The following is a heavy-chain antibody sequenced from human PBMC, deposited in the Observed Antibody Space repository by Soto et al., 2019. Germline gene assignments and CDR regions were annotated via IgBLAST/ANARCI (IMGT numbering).Heavy chain of an antibody. CDR1: GGTFSSYT. V-gene: IGHV1-69*02. D-gene: IGHD1-26*01. CDR3: ARARGADYYYYGMDV. J-gene: IGHJ6*02. CDR2: IIPILGIE. Sequence: SVKVSCKASGGTFSSYTIILVRQAPGQGLEWMGRIIPILGIENYAQKFQDRVTITADKSTITAYMELSSLRSEDTAVYYCARARGADYYYYGMDVWGQGTTVTVSS.